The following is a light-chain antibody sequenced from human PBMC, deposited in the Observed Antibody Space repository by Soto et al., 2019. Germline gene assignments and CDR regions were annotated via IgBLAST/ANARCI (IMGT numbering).Light chain of an antibody. CDR2: AAS. CDR1: QNIDNH. V-gene: IGKV1-39*01. CDR3: QQSSSSPPIT. J-gene: IGKJ5*01. Sequence: DIQLTQSPSSLSASLGDSVSISCRASQNIDNHLHWYRQKSGKAPEVLIYAASTLRDGVSSRFSGSGYGTEFTLTINNLLPEDFATYYCQQSSSSPPITFGQGTRLDI.